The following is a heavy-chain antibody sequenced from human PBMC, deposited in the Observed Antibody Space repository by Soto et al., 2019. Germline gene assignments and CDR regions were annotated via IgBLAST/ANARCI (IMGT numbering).Heavy chain of an antibody. CDR3: AKDRVTIWFGWLYPPAGMDV. CDR2: ISYDGSNK. D-gene: IGHD3-10*01. V-gene: IGHV3-30*18. J-gene: IGHJ6*02. CDR1: GFTFSSYG. Sequence: QVQLVESGGGVVQPGRSLRLSCAASGFTFSSYGMHWVRQAPGKGLEWVAVISYDGSNKYYADSVKGRFTIARDNSKNALYLQVNSLRDEDTAVYYCAKDRVTIWFGWLYPPAGMDVWGQGTTVTVSS.